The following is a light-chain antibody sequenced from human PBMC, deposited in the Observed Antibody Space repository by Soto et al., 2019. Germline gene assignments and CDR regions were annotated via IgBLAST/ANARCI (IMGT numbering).Light chain of an antibody. V-gene: IGLV1-44*01. J-gene: IGLJ1*01. CDR1: SSNIGSNT. CDR2: SNI. CDR3: ATWDGSLSAYV. Sequence: QSVLTQPASVSGSPGQGVTISCSGSSSNIGSNTVDWYQQFPGTAPKLLIYSNIKRPSGVPDRFSGSKSVTSASLAIRGLQSEDEADYFCATWDGSLSAYVFGTGTKVTVL.